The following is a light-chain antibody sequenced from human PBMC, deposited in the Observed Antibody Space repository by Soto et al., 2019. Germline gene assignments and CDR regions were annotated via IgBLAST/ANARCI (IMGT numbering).Light chain of an antibody. CDR3: QHSRRSWT. CDR2: GTS. CDR1: QSVSSSF. V-gene: IGKV3-20*01. J-gene: IGKJ1*01. Sequence: EIVLTQSPGTLSLSPGERATLSCRASQSVSSSFLAWYQQKPGQPPRLLIYGTSSRATGIPERFSGSGSGTDFTLPISRLEPEDFAVSYCQHSRRSWTFGRGTKVEVK.